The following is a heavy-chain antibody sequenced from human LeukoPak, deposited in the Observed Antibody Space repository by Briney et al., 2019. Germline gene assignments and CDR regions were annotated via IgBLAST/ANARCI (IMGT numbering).Heavy chain of an antibody. CDR2: IRPDGGEK. D-gene: IGHD2-15*01. V-gene: IGHV3-7*01. Sequence: PGGSLRLSCVVSGFTFSNYWMSWVRQAPGKGLEWVINIRPDGGEKYFVDPVKGRFTISRDNAKNSLYLQMNSLRAEGTAVYYCARDLSGPSVYWGQGTLVTVSS. J-gene: IGHJ4*02. CDR3: ARDLSGPSVY. CDR1: GFTFSNYW.